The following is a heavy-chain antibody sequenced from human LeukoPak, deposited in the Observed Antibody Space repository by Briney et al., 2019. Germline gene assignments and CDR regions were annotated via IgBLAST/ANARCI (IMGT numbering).Heavy chain of an antibody. V-gene: IGHV4-59*01. J-gene: IGHJ4*02. CDR2: IYYSGST. CDR3: ARGADSSGYYSIFYFDY. Sequence: SETLSLTCTVSGGSISSYYGNWIRQPPGKGLEWIGYIYYSGSTNYNPSLKSRVTISVDTSKNQFSLKLSSVTAADTAVYYCARGADSSGYYSIFYFDYWGQGTLVTVSS. CDR1: GGSISSYY. D-gene: IGHD3-22*01.